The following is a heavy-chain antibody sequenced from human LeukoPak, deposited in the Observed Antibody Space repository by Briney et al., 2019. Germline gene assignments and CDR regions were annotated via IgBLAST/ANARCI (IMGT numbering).Heavy chain of an antibody. CDR1: GFNFGDYA. CDR3: SRGPANNHSWSGYYDNWFGP. Sequence: GGSLRLSCTSSGFNFGDYAMTWVRQAPGKGLEWVGFIRNKAYGATTQYAASVKGRLTISRDDSKSVADLQMNNLKTEDTAVYYCSRGPANNHSWSGYYDNWFGPWGQGTLVTVST. V-gene: IGHV3-49*04. J-gene: IGHJ5*02. D-gene: IGHD3-3*02. CDR2: IRNKAYGATT.